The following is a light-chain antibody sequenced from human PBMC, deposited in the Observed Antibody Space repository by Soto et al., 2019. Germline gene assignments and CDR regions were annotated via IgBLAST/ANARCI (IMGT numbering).Light chain of an antibody. CDR2: GAS. CDR3: QQYGRSPLT. Sequence: EIVLTQSTGTLSLSPGERATLSCRASQSVSSTYLAWYQHKPGQAPRLLIYGASSRATGIPDRFSGSGSGTDFTLTVSRLEPEDFAVYYCQQYGRSPLTFGGGTKVDIK. V-gene: IGKV3-20*01. J-gene: IGKJ4*01. CDR1: QSVSSTY.